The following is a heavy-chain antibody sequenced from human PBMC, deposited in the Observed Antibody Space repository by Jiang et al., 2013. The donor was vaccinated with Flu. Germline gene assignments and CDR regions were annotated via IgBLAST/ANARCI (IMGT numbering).Heavy chain of an antibody. CDR3: ARVGPYGDHDY. Sequence: SYYWSWIRQPPREGTGVHWVYLLHGSDQLQPSLKSRVTISVDTSKNQFSLKLSSVTAADTAVYYCARVGPYGDHDYWGQGTLLTVSS. CDR2: LLHGSD. D-gene: IGHD4-17*01. V-gene: IGHV4-59*01. CDR1: SYY. J-gene: IGHJ4*02.